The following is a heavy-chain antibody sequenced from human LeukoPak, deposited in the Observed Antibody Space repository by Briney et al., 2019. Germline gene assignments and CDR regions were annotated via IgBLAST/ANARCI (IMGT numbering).Heavy chain of an antibody. CDR3: AKDLGIAVAGPVDY. D-gene: IGHD6-19*01. CDR1: GFTFSSYA. Sequence: GESLRLSCAASGFTFSSYAMSWVRQAPGKGLEWVSAISGSGGSTYYADSVKGRFTISRDNSKNTLYLQMNSLRAEDTAVYYCAKDLGIAVAGPVDYWGQGTLVTVSS. CDR2: ISGSGGST. J-gene: IGHJ4*02. V-gene: IGHV3-23*01.